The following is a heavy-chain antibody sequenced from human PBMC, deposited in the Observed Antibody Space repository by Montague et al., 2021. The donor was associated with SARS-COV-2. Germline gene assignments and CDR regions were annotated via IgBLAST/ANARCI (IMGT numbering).Heavy chain of an antibody. D-gene: IGHD5-24*01. CDR1: GGSISSYY. CDR2: IYYSGST. V-gene: IGHV4-59*01. Sequence: SETLSLTCTVPGGSISSYYWSWIRQPPGKGLEWIGYIYYSGSTNYNPSLKSRVTISVDTSKNQFSPKLSSATAADTAVYYCARVFPRWLQFDPYFDYWGQGTLVTVSS. CDR3: ARVFPRWLQFDPYFDY. J-gene: IGHJ4*02.